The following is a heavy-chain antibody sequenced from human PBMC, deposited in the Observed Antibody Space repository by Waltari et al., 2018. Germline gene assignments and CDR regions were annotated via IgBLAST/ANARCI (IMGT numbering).Heavy chain of an antibody. V-gene: IGHV2-5*01. CDR2: IYWNDDK. D-gene: IGHD3-3*01. CDR1: GFSLSTSGVG. CDR3: AHHGYYDFWSGYYRFWFDP. Sequence: QITLKESGPTLVKPTQTLTLTCPFSGFSLSTSGVGVGWIRQPPGKALEWLALIYWNDDKRYSPSLKSRLTITKDTSKNQVVLTMTNMDPVDTATYYCAHHGYYDFWSGYYRFWFDPWGQGTLVTVSS. J-gene: IGHJ5*02.